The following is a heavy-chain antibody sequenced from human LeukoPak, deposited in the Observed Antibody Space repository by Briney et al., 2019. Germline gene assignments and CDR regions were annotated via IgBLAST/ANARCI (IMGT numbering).Heavy chain of an antibody. Sequence: SVKVSCKASGGTFSSYAISWVRQAPGQGLEWMGRIIPIFGTANYAQKFQGRVTITADKSTSTAYMELSSLRSEDTAVYYCAKTGVRGCSYGPHYWGQGTLVTVSS. J-gene: IGHJ4*02. D-gene: IGHD5-18*01. CDR2: IIPIFGTA. CDR3: AKTGVRGCSYGPHY. V-gene: IGHV1-69*06. CDR1: GGTFSSYA.